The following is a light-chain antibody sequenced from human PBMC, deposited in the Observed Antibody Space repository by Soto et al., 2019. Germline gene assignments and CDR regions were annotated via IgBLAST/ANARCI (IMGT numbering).Light chain of an antibody. CDR2: GAS. CDR3: QQYGSSPPIT. Sequence: EIVLTQSPGTLSLSPGERATLSCRASHSVSSSYLAWYQQKPGQAPRLLIYGASSRATGIPDRFSGSGSGQDFPLTIGRLEPEDFAVYYCQQYGSSPPITFGQGTRLEIK. V-gene: IGKV3-20*01. CDR1: HSVSSSY. J-gene: IGKJ5*01.